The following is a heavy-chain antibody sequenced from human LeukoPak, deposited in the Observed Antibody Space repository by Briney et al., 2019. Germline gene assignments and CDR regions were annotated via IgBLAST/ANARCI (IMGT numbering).Heavy chain of an antibody. CDR2: IKQDGSEK. CDR1: GFTFSSYW. CDR3: ARVPCYDSSGYYYGLDY. D-gene: IGHD3-22*01. Sequence: GGSLRLSCAASGFTFSSYWMSWVRQAPGKGLEWVANIKQDGSEKYYVDSVKGRFTISRDNAKNSLYLQMNSLRAEDTAVYYCARVPCYDSSGYYYGLDYWGQGTLVTVSS. J-gene: IGHJ4*02. V-gene: IGHV3-7*04.